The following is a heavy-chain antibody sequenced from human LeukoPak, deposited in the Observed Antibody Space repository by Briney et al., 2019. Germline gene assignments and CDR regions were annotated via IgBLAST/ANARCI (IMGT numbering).Heavy chain of an antibody. CDR3: ARVAGISMVRGVLDY. J-gene: IGHJ4*02. CDR2: IITILGIA. V-gene: IGHV1-69*04. D-gene: IGHD3-10*01. Sequence: AAVKVSCKCTGGTFISYASSGVGQAPGQGGEGVGRIITILGIANYAQKFQGRVTITADKSTSTAYMELSSLRSEDTAVYYCARVAGISMVRGVLDYWGQGTLVTVSS. CDR1: GGTFISYA.